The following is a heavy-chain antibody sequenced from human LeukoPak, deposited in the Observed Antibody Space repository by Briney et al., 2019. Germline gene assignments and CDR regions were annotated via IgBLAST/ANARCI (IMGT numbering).Heavy chain of an antibody. CDR2: IYYSGST. Sequence: SETLSLTCTVSGGSISSSSYYWGWIRQPPGKGLEWIGRIYYSGSTYYNPSLKSRVTISVDTSKNQFSLKLSSVTAADTAVYYCARPDYYAHSIDYWGQGTLVTVSS. D-gene: IGHD3-10*01. CDR1: GGSISSSSYY. J-gene: IGHJ4*02. CDR3: ARPDYYAHSIDY. V-gene: IGHV4-39*01.